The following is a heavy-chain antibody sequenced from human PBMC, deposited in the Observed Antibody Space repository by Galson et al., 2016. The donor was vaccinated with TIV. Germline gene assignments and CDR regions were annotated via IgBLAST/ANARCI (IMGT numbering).Heavy chain of an antibody. CDR3: ASGLTIFGVVTTRNEMDV. J-gene: IGHJ6*02. Sequence: SLRLSCAASGFTFTTYAMHWVRQAPGKGLEWVAVISYDGTNKYYADSVKGRFTISRDNSKNTLYLQMNSLRRVDTAVYYCASGLTIFGVVTTRNEMDVWGQGTTVTVSS. CDR1: GFTFTTYA. D-gene: IGHD3-3*01. CDR2: ISYDGTNK. V-gene: IGHV3-30-3*01.